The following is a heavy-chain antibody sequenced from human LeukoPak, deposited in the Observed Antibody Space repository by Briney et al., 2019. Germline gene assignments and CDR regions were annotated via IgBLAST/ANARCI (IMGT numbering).Heavy chain of an antibody. D-gene: IGHD2-2*01. Sequence: SETLSLTCAVYGGSFSGYYWSWIRQPPGKGLEWIGEINHSGSTNYNPSLKSRVTISVDTSKYQFSLKLSSVTAADTAVYYCARAVAAMLDYWGQGTLVTVSS. J-gene: IGHJ4*02. V-gene: IGHV4-34*01. CDR2: INHSGST. CDR3: ARAVAAMLDY. CDR1: GGSFSGYY.